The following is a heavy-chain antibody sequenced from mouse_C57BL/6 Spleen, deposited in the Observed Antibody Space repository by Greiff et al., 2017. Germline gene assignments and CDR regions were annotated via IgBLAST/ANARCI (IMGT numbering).Heavy chain of an antibody. V-gene: IGHV1-80*01. Sequence: QVQLKESGAELVKPGASVKISCKASGYAFSSYWMNWVKQRPGKGLEWIGQIYPGDGDTNYNGKFKGKATLTADKSSSTAYMQLSSLTSEDSAVYFCARSYGSSSGRDFDYWGQGTTLTVSS. J-gene: IGHJ2*01. CDR1: GYAFSSYW. D-gene: IGHD1-1*01. CDR3: ARSYGSSSGRDFDY. CDR2: IYPGDGDT.